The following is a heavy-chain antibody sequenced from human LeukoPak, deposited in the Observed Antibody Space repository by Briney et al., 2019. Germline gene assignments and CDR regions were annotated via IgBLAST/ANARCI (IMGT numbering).Heavy chain of an antibody. Sequence: PSETLSLTCSVSGYSISSAYYWGWIRQPPGKGLEWIGTIYHSGTTSYNPSLKSRVTISLDTSKNQFSLKLTSVTAADTAVYYCARRAVAGSRSWGFWFDPWGQGTLVTVSS. CDR3: ARRAVAGSRSWGFWFDP. J-gene: IGHJ5*02. CDR2: IYHSGTT. D-gene: IGHD6-13*01. CDR1: GYSISSAYY. V-gene: IGHV4-38-2*02.